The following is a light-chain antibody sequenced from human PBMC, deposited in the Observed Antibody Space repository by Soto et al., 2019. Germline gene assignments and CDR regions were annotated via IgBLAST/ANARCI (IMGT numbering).Light chain of an antibody. CDR2: EVS. J-gene: IGLJ2*01. V-gene: IGLV2-8*01. CDR3: SSYAGTDRFVV. Sequence: QSALTQPPSASGSRGQSVTISCTGSSSDVGGYKYVSWYQQHPDKAPKLIMYEVSRRPSGVPDRFSGSKSGNTASLTISGLQADDEADYHCSSYAGTDRFVVFGGGTQLTVL. CDR1: SSDVGGYKY.